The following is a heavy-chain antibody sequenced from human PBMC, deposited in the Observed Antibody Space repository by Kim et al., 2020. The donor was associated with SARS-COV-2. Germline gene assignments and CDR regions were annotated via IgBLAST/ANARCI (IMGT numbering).Heavy chain of an antibody. CDR3: ARGEDSGYSSSWGWFDP. CDR1: GYTFTGYY. D-gene: IGHD6-13*01. CDR2: INPNSGGT. V-gene: IGHV1-2*02. J-gene: IGHJ5*02. Sequence: ASVKVSCKASGYTFTGYYMHWVRQAPGQGLEWMGWINPNSGGTNYAQKFQGGVTMTRDTSIRTAYMELSRLRSDDTAVYYCARGEDSGYSSSWGWFDPWGQGTLVTVSS.